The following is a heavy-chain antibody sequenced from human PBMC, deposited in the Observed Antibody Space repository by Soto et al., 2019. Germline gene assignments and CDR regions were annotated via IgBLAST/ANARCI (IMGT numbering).Heavy chain of an antibody. D-gene: IGHD5-18*01. J-gene: IGHJ4*02. CDR3: VKGPRGYSYGLSYYFDY. CDR2: ISGSGGST. V-gene: IGHV3-23*01. Sequence: GGSLRLSCAASGFTFSSYAMSWVRQAPGKGLEWVSAISGSGGSTYYADSVKGRFTISRDNSKNTLYLQMNSLRAEDTAVYYCVKGPRGYSYGLSYYFDYWGQGTLVTVSS. CDR1: GFTFSSYA.